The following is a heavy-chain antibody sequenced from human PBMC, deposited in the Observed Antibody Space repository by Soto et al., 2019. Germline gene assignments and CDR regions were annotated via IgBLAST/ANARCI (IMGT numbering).Heavy chain of an antibody. V-gene: IGHV1-2*02. CDR2: INPKVGDT. Sequence: QVQLVQSGAEVKEPGDSVRVSCEASGYTFTAYYIHWVRQAPGQGLEWMGWINPKVGDTTYAQDFQGRLTLTRDMSISTVYMDLSRLTSDDTAIYYCARNMDYYYGPGSGNGHGVWGQGTTVSVFS. D-gene: IGHD3-10*01. CDR1: GYTFTAYY. J-gene: IGHJ6*02. CDR3: ARNMDYYYGPGSGNGHGV.